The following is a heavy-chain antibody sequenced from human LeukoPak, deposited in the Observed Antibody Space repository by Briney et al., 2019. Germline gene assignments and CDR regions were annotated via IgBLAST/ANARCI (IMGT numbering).Heavy chain of an antibody. J-gene: IGHJ4*02. CDR1: GYTFNTYY. Sequence: ASVKVSCKASGYTFNTYYIHWVRQAPGQGLEWMGLINPGGGDTTYAQNLQGRVTMTRDTSTSTVYMELSNLISEDTAVYYCARGPRGQRFDYWGQGTLVTVSS. D-gene: IGHD1-1*01. CDR2: INPGGGDT. V-gene: IGHV1-46*02. CDR3: ARGPRGQRFDY.